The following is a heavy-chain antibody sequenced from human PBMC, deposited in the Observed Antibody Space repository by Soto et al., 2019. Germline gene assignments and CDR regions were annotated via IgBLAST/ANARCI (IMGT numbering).Heavy chain of an antibody. J-gene: IGHJ6*02. CDR3: TRLDNRDHYGDYYYYYYGMDV. CDR2: IRSKANSYAT. CDR1: GFTFSCSS. D-gene: IGHD4-17*01. V-gene: IGHV3-73*01. Sequence: PGGSLRLSCAASGFTFSCSSMHWVRQASGKGLEWVGRIRSKANSYATAYAASVKGRFTISRDDSKNTAYLQMNSLKTEDTAVYYCTRLDNRDHYGDYYYYYYGMDVWGQGTTVTAP.